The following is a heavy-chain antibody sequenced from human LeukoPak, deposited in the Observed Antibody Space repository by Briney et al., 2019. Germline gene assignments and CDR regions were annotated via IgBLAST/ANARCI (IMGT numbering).Heavy chain of an antibody. D-gene: IGHD3-22*01. J-gene: IGHJ4*02. V-gene: IGHV4-39*01. Sequence: PSETLSLTCTVSGGSISSSSYYWGWIRQPPGKGLEWIGSIYYSGSTYYNPSLKSRVTISVDTSKNQFSLKLSSVTAADTAVYYCARHAYYYDSSGYYYEEEFDYWGQGTLVTVSS. CDR2: IYYSGST. CDR1: GGSISSSSYY. CDR3: ARHAYYYDSSGYYYEEEFDY.